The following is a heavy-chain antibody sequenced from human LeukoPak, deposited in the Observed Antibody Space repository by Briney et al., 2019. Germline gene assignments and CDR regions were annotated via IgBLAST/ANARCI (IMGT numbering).Heavy chain of an antibody. Sequence: ASVKVSCKASGYTFTVYYIQWVRQAPGQGLEWMGWINPNTGVTKYAQKFQGRVTSTRDTSISTAYMELRGLTSDDTAVYYCASGGSRYYSPGDYWGQGSLVTVSS. D-gene: IGHD3-9*01. CDR3: ASGGSRYYSPGDY. J-gene: IGHJ4*02. V-gene: IGHV1-2*02. CDR1: GYTFTVYY. CDR2: INPNTGVT.